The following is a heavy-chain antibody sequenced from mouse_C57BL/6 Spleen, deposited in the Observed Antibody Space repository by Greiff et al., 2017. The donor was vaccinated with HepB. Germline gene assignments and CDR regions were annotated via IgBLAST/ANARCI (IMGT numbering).Heavy chain of an antibody. CDR1: GFNIKNTY. CDR3: ARSTVYYDYDGYFDV. D-gene: IGHD2-4*01. CDR2: IDPANGNT. J-gene: IGHJ1*03. Sequence: EVQLQESVAELVRPGASVKLSCTASGFNIKNTYMHWVKQRPEQGLEWIGRIDPANGNTKYAPKFQGKATITADTSSNTAYLQLSSLTSEDTAIYYCARSTVYYDYDGYFDVWGTGTTVTVSS. V-gene: IGHV14-3*01.